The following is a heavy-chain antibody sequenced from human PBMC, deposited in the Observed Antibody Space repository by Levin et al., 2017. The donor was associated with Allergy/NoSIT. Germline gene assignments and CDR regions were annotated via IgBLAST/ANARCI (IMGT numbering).Heavy chain of an antibody. Sequence: ASVKVSCKASGYTFIDYYMHWVRQAPGQGLDWMGWIKPNSGDTNYAQKFQGRVTMTRDTSISTAYMELSRLRSDDTAVYYCVRGGYYGGDCIDYWGQGTRVTVSS. V-gene: IGHV1-2*02. CDR1: GYTFIDYY. J-gene: IGHJ4*01. CDR2: IKPNSGDT. D-gene: IGHD2-21*02. CDR3: VRGGYYGGDCIDY.